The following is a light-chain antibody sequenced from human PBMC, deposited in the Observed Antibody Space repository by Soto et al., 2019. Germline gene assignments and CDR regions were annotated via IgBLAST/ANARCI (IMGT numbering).Light chain of an antibody. CDR3: SSYTTSDTLV. V-gene: IGLV2-14*01. CDR1: SSDVGGHNF. J-gene: IGLJ2*01. CDR2: VVS. Sequence: QSVLTQPASVSGSPGQSITISCTGTSSDVGGHNFVSWYQQYPGKAPKLLIYVVSKRPSGVSDRFSGSKSGNTASLTISGLQAEDEADYYCSSYTTSDTLVFGGGTKLTVL.